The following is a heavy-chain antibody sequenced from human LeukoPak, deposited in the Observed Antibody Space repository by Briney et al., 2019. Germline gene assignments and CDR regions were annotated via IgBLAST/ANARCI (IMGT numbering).Heavy chain of an antibody. Sequence: GGSLRLSCAASGFTFSSYWMSWVRQAPGKGLEWVANIKQDGSEKYYVDSVKGRFTISRDNAKNSLYLQMNSLRAEDTAVYYCARDLVYGDYNWFDPWGQGTLVTVSS. V-gene: IGHV3-7*01. CDR1: GFTFSSYW. CDR2: IKQDGSEK. CDR3: ARDLVYGDYNWFDP. D-gene: IGHD4-17*01. J-gene: IGHJ5*02.